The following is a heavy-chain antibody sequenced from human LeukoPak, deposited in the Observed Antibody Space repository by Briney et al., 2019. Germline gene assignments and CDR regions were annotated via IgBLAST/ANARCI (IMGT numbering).Heavy chain of an antibody. J-gene: IGHJ3*02. D-gene: IGHD3-22*01. Sequence: GASVKVSCKASGYTFTGYYMHWVRQAPGQGLEWMGWINPNSGGTNYAQKFQGRVTMTRDTSISTAYMELSRLRSDDTAVYYCARVVYYDSSGYIRPDDAFDIWGQGTMVTVSS. CDR1: GYTFTGYY. V-gene: IGHV1-2*02. CDR3: ARVVYYDSSGYIRPDDAFDI. CDR2: INPNSGGT.